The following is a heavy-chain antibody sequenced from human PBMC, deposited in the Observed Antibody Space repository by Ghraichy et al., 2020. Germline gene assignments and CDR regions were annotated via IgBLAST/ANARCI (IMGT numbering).Heavy chain of an antibody. V-gene: IGHV4-59*02. CDR1: GVSVSSYY. CDR3: ARWGEDDRNGPKAFDM. Sequence: SETLSLTCTVSGVSVSSYYWNWIRQAPGKGLEWIGYVHHSGSSEYNPSLKSRVTMLVDTSNNQFSLKLISVTAADTAVYYCARWGEDDRNGPKAFDMWGQGTTVTVSS. J-gene: IGHJ3*02. D-gene: IGHD5-24*01. CDR2: VHHSGSS.